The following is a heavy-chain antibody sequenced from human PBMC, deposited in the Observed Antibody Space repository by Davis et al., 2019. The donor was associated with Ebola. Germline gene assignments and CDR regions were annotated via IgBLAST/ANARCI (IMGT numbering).Heavy chain of an antibody. CDR1: GFTFSSYA. D-gene: IGHD2/OR15-2a*01. CDR3: AKDRHPLANNKIYYFDY. Sequence: GGSLRLSCAASGFTFSSYAMSWVRQAPGKGLEWVSAISGSGGSTYYADSVKGRFTISRDNSKNTLYLQMNSLRPEDTAVYYCAKDRHPLANNKIYYFDYWGPGTLVTVSS. CDR2: ISGSGGST. V-gene: IGHV3-23*01. J-gene: IGHJ4*01.